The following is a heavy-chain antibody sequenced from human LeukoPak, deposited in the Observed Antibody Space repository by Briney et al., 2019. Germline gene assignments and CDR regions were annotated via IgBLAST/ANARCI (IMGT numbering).Heavy chain of an antibody. D-gene: IGHD3-10*01. CDR2: IKSKTDGGTA. Sequence: PGGSLRLSCAASGFTFSNAWMSWVRQAPGKGLEWVGRIKSKTDGGTADYAAPVKGRFTISRDDSKNTLYLQMNSLKTEDTAVYYCTTDRGDYGSGSYEIYYYMDVWGKGTTVTVSS. CDR1: GFTFSNAW. CDR3: TTDRGDYGSGSYEIYYYMDV. V-gene: IGHV3-15*01. J-gene: IGHJ6*03.